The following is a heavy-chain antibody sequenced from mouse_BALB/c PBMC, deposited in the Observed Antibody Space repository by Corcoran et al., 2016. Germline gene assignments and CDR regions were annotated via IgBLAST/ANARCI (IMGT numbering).Heavy chain of an antibody. CDR3: ARETADDGNYWYFDG. CDR1: GYTFTSYD. Sequence: EVQLQQSGPELVKHGASVKMSCKASGYTFTSYDMHWVKQKPGQGLEWIGYINPYNDGTKYNEKFKGKATLTTDKSSRTAYMELSSMTSEDSAVYYCARETADDGNYWYFDGWGAGTTVTVS. D-gene: IGHD2-1*01. V-gene: IGHV1S136*01. CDR2: INPYNDGT. J-gene: IGHJ1*01.